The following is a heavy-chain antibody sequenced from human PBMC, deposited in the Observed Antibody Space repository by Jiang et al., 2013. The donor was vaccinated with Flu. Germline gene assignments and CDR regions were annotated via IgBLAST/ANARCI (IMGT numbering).Heavy chain of an antibody. V-gene: IGHV2-70*11. CDR2: IDWDDDK. CDR3: ARIGPNYYYYGMDV. CDR1: GFSLSTSGMC. Sequence: KPTQTLTLTCTFSGFSLSTSGMCVSWIRQPPGKALEWLARIDWDDDKYYSTSLKTRLTISKDTSKNQVVLTMTNMDPVDTATYYCARIGPNYYYYGMDVWGKGTTVTVSS. J-gene: IGHJ6*04.